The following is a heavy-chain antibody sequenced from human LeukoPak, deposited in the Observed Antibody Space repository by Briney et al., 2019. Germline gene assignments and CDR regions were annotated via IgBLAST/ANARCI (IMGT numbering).Heavy chain of an antibody. J-gene: IGHJ6*03. CDR3: ARANRKGFGEDYYYYYYMDV. D-gene: IGHD3-10*01. V-gene: IGHV3-48*03. CDR1: GFTFSSNE. CDR2: ISSSSSTI. Sequence: PGGSLRLSCAASGFTFSSNEMNWVRQAPGKGLEWVSYISSSSSTIYYADSVKGRFTISRDNSKNTLYLQMNSLRAEDTAVYYCARANRKGFGEDYYYYYYMDVWGKGTTVTVSS.